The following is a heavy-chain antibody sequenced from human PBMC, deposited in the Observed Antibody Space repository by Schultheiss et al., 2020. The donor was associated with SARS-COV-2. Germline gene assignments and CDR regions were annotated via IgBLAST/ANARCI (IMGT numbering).Heavy chain of an antibody. CDR3: ARARTIDSSGYLWEREFDY. CDR1: GFTFSDYY. J-gene: IGHJ4*02. CDR2: IYYSGST. V-gene: IGHV4-31*02. Sequence: LRLSCAASGFTFSDYYMSWIRQHPGKGLEWIGYIYYSGSTYYNPSLKSRVTISVDTSKNQFSLKLSSVTAADTAVYYCARARTIDSSGYLWEREFDYWGQGTLVTVSS. D-gene: IGHD3-22*01.